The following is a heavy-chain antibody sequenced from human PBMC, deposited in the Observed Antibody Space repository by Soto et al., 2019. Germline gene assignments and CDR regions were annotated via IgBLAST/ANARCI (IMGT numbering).Heavy chain of an antibody. Sequence: PSETLSLTCTVSGGSVSSGSYYWSWIRQPPGKGLEWIGYIYYSGSTNYNPSLKSRVTISVDTSKNQFSLKLSSVTAADTAVYYCARAFGYSSSRWFDPWGQGTLVTVSS. CDR2: IYYSGST. V-gene: IGHV4-61*01. CDR3: ARAFGYSSSRWFDP. CDR1: GGSVSSGSYY. D-gene: IGHD6-6*01. J-gene: IGHJ5*02.